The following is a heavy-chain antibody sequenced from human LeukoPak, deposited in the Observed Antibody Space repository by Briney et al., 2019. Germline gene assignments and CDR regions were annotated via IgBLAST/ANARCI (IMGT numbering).Heavy chain of an antibody. J-gene: IGHJ3*02. V-gene: IGHV4-61*02. CDR1: GGSISSGSYY. Sequence: SQTLSLTCTVSGGSISSGSYYWSWIRQPAGKGLERIGRIYTSGSTNYNPSLKSRVTISVDTSKNQFSLKLSSVTAADTAVCYCARDSHTGVGDDAFDIWGQGTMVTVSS. CDR3: ARDSHTGVGDDAFDI. CDR2: IYTSGST. D-gene: IGHD3-16*01.